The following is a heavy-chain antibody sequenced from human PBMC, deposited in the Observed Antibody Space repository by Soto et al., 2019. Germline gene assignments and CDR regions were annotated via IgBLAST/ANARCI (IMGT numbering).Heavy chain of an antibody. V-gene: IGHV3-74*03. J-gene: IGHJ5*02. Sequence: EVQLVESGGGLVQPGGSLRLSCAASGFTFNSHWMHWVRLVPGKGLEWVSRINNDGRSTTYADSVKGRFTISRDNAKNTLYLQMNSLGVEDTAVYYCAGDKWVTVATARLDPWGQGTLVTVSS. D-gene: IGHD2-2*01. CDR2: INNDGRST. CDR1: GFTFNSHW. CDR3: AGDKWVTVATARLDP.